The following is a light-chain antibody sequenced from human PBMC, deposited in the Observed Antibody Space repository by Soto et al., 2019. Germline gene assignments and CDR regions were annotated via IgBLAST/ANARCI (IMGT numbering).Light chain of an antibody. Sequence: EIVLTQSPGTLSLSPGERATLSCRASQSISSNYLAWYQQKPGQAPRLLIYGASSRATGIPDRFSGSGSGTDFTLTISRLEPEDSAIYYCQQYVSWTFGQGNKVEI. CDR1: QSISSNY. CDR2: GAS. J-gene: IGKJ1*01. CDR3: QQYVSWT. V-gene: IGKV3-20*01.